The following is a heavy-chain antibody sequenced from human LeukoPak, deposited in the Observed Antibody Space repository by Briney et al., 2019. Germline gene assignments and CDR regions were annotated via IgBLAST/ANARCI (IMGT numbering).Heavy chain of an antibody. CDR1: GYTFSSYS. D-gene: IGHD3-22*01. Sequence: PGGSLRLSCAASGYTFSSYSINWVRQAPGKGVEWVSSISVGSNYIYYADSVRGRFSISRDDARNSLYLQMDSLRGDDTAVYYCARLRRNSDRSGYYYYYDYWGQGTLVTVSS. CDR2: ISVGSNYI. CDR3: ARLRRNSDRSGYYYYYDY. J-gene: IGHJ4*02. V-gene: IGHV3-21*01.